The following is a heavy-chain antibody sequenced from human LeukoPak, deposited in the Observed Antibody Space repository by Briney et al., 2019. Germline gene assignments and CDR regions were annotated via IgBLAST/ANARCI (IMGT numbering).Heavy chain of an antibody. D-gene: IGHD3-3*01. CDR2: ITWKSHRT. CDR1: GFTFDDDT. J-gene: IGHJ4*02. V-gene: IGHV3-43*01. CDR3: ASEGGYRSLGH. Sequence: GGSLTLSCAVSGFTFDDDTMHWARHTPGRGLEWVSFITWKSHRTHYADSVKGRFTVSRDNRKDSLYLQVNRLRHDDTGLYLCASEGGYRSLGHLGQGTLVTVSS.